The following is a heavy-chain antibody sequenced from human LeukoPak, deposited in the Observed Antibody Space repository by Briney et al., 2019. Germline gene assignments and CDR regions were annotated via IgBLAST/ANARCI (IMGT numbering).Heavy chain of an antibody. CDR1: GFTFSSFA. Sequence: PGGSLRLSCAASGFTFSSFAMHWVRQAPGKGLEWVAVISYDGSNKNYADSVKGRFTISRDNSKNTLYLQMNSLRAEDTAVYYCAKGLGSSAYYPVDYWGQGTLVTVSS. D-gene: IGHD3-22*01. V-gene: IGHV3-30-3*01. CDR3: AKGLGSSAYYPVDY. CDR2: ISYDGSNK. J-gene: IGHJ4*02.